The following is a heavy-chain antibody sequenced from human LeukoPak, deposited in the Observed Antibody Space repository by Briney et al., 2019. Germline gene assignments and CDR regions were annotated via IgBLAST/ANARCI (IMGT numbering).Heavy chain of an antibody. CDR2: IKQDGSEK. V-gene: IGHV3-7*01. Sequence: PGGPLRLSCAASGFTFSSYWMSWVRQAPGKGLEWVANIKQDGSEKYYVDSVKGRFTISRDNAKNSLYLQMNSLRAEDTAVYYCARGDPGYCSSTSCLNDAFDIWGQGTMVTVSS. J-gene: IGHJ3*02. CDR1: GFTFSSYW. D-gene: IGHD2-2*01. CDR3: ARGDPGYCSSTSCLNDAFDI.